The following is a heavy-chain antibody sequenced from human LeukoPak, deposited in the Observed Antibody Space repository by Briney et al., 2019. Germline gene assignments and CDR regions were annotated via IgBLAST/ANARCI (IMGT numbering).Heavy chain of an antibody. D-gene: IGHD3-10*01. CDR1: GGSISSYY. CDR3: ASPKGITMVRGVIITFAFDI. Sequence: SETLSLTCTVSGGSISSYYWSWIRQPPGKGLEWIGYIYYSGSTNYNPSLKSRVTISVDTSKNQFSLKLSSVTAADTAVYYCASPKGITMVRGVIITFAFDIWGQGTMVTVSS. V-gene: IGHV4-59*08. CDR2: IYYSGST. J-gene: IGHJ3*02.